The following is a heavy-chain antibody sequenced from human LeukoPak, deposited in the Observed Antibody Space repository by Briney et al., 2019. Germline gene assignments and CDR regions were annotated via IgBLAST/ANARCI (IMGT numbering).Heavy chain of an antibody. V-gene: IGHV1-69*02. CDR3: TQYCSSTSCSRFDY. Sequence: GSSVKVSCKASGGTFSSYTISWVRQAPGQGLGWMGRIIPILGIANYAQKFQGRVTITADKSTSTAYMELSSLRSEDTAVYYCTQYCSSTSCSRFDYWGQGTLVTVSS. D-gene: IGHD2-2*01. CDR2: IIPILGIA. CDR1: GGTFSSYT. J-gene: IGHJ4*02.